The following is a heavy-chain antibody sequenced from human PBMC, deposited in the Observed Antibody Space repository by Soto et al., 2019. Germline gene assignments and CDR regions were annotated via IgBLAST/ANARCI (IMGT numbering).Heavy chain of an antibody. J-gene: IGHJ4*02. V-gene: IGHV3-23*01. CDR2: FTNYGAT. Sequence: GVLRLSCAASGFTFSSYAMSWVRQAPGKGLEWVSTFTNYGATYYADSVKGRFTISRDNSKNTLYLQMNSLRAEDTAVYYCAREFASGSPNYDYWGLGTLVTVSS. CDR3: AREFASGSPNYDY. CDR1: GFTFSSYA. D-gene: IGHD3-10*01.